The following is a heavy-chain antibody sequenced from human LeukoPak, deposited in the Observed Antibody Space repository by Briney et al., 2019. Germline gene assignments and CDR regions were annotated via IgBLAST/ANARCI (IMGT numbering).Heavy chain of an antibody. V-gene: IGHV3-30*18. CDR3: ANLPL. CDR1: GFTFSNYG. CDR2: ISYDGSNK. Sequence: TGGSLRLSCATSGFTFSNYGMHWVRQAPGKGLEWVAVISYDGSNKYYADSVKGRFTISRDNSKNTLYLQMNSLRLEDAAVYYCANLPLWGQGTLVTVSS. J-gene: IGHJ4*02.